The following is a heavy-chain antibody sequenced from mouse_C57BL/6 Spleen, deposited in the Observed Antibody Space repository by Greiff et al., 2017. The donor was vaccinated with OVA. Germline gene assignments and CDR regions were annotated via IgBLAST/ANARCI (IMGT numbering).Heavy chain of an antibody. J-gene: IGHJ4*01. CDR2: IYPGDGDT. D-gene: IGHD2-3*01. Sequence: QVQLQQSGAELVKPGASVKISCKASGYAFSSYWMNWVKQRPGKGLEWIGQIYPGDGDTNYNGKFKGKATLTADKSSSTAYMQLSSLTSEDSAVYFCARNCYDGYYVAMDYWGQGASVTVSS. V-gene: IGHV1-80*01. CDR3: ARNCYDGYYVAMDY. CDR1: GYAFSSYW.